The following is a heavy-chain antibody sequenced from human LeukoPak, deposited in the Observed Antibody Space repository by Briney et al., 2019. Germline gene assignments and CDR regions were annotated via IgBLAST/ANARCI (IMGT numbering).Heavy chain of an antibody. V-gene: IGHV3-48*01. J-gene: IGHJ4*02. CDR3: ARESRYSSGWYDY. CDR2: ISSSSSTI. Sequence: PGGSLRLSCAASGFTFSGFTMSWVRQAPGKGLEWVSYISSSSSTIYYADSVKGRFTISRDNAKNSLYLQMNGLRAEDTAVYYCARESRYSSGWYDYWGQGTLVTVSS. CDR1: GFTFSGFT. D-gene: IGHD6-19*01.